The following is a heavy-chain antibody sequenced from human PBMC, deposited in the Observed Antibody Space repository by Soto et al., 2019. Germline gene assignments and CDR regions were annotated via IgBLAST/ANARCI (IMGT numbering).Heavy chain of an antibody. J-gene: IGHJ6*02. D-gene: IGHD6-6*01. Sequence: EVQLVESGGGLVQPGGSLRLSCAASGFTFSTYSMNWVCQAPGKGLEWVSYISSRSYTIYYVDSVKGRFTISRDNAKNSLYLQMNSLRDDDTAVYYCARGGSSSDNGMDVWGQGTTVTVSS. V-gene: IGHV3-48*02. CDR3: ARGGSSSDNGMDV. CDR2: ISSRSYTI. CDR1: GFTFSTYS.